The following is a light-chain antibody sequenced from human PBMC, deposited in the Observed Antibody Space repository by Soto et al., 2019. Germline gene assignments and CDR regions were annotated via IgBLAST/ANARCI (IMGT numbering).Light chain of an antibody. CDR1: QSVSSN. V-gene: IGKV3-15*01. Sequence: EIVMTQSPATLSVSPGERATLSCRASQSVSSNLAWYQQKPGQAPRLLIYGASTRATGIPARFSGSGSGTEFTLTISSLQSEDFAGYYCQQYNNLDTFGQGTKLEIK. J-gene: IGKJ2*01. CDR2: GAS. CDR3: QQYNNLDT.